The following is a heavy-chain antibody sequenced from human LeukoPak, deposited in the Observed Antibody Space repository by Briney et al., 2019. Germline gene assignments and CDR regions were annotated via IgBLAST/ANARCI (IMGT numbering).Heavy chain of an antibody. CDR1: GFTLSIYA. Sequence: GGSLRLSCAASGFTLSIYAMSWVRQAPGEGLEWVSTIGDSGASTYYAQSVEGRFTISGDNSKNTLFLQMDSLRAEDTAIYFCARVQWLRRWFVFDSWGQGALVTVSS. CDR2: IGDSGAST. J-gene: IGHJ4*02. V-gene: IGHV3-23*01. CDR3: ARVQWLRRWFVFDS. D-gene: IGHD5-12*01.